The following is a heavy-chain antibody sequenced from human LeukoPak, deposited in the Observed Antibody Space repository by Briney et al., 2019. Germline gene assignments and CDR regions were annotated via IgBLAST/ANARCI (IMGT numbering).Heavy chain of an antibody. V-gene: IGHV1-2*02. CDR1: GYTFTSYG. D-gene: IGHD3-10*01. Sequence: GASVTVSCKASGYTFTSYGISWVRQAPGQGLEWMGWINPNSGGTNYAQNFQGRVTMTRDTSISTAYMELSRLRSDDTAVYYCARDWDLYGSGSYYNDYWGQGTLVTVSS. CDR2: INPNSGGT. J-gene: IGHJ4*02. CDR3: ARDWDLYGSGSYYNDY.